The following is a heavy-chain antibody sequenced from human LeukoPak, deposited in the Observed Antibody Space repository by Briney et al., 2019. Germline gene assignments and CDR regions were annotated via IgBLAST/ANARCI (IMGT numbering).Heavy chain of an antibody. CDR1: GGSISSGDYY. D-gene: IGHD3-22*01. Sequence: PSQTLSLTCTVSGGSISSGDYYWSWIRQPPGKGLEWIGYIYYSGSTYYNPSLKSRVTISVDTSKNQFSLKLSSVTAADTAVYYCARQSPYYYDSSGFFDYWGQGTLVTVSS. J-gene: IGHJ4*02. V-gene: IGHV4-30-4*01. CDR2: IYYSGST. CDR3: ARQSPYYYDSSGFFDY.